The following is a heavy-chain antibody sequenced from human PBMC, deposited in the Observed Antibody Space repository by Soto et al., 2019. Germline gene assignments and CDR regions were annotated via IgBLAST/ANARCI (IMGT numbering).Heavy chain of an antibody. J-gene: IGHJ6*02. D-gene: IGHD2-21*02. Sequence: QVQLQESGPGLAKPSQTLSLTCTVSGGSISSGGYYWSWIRQHPRKGLEWIGYIYYSGSTYYNPSLKSRATISVDTSKNQFSLKLSSVTAAATAVYYCARVCGGDCHTGMDVWGQGPAVTVSS. CDR2: IYYSGST. CDR3: ARVCGGDCHTGMDV. V-gene: IGHV4-31*03. CDR1: GGSISSGGYY.